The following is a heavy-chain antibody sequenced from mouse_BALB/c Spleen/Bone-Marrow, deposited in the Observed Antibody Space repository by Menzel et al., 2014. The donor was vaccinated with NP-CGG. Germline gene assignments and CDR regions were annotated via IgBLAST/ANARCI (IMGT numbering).Heavy chain of an antibody. CDR3: ARRTLYKYDAGAMDY. J-gene: IGHJ4*01. CDR1: GFTFSSYA. Sequence: DVKLAESGGGLVKPGGSLKLSCAASGFTFSSYAMSWVRQTPEKRLEWVATISSGGSYTYYPDSVKGRFTISRDNAKNTLYLQMSSLRSEDTAMYYCARRTLYKYDAGAMDYWGQGTSVTVSS. CDR2: ISSGGSYT. V-gene: IGHV5-9-3*01. D-gene: IGHD2-14*01.